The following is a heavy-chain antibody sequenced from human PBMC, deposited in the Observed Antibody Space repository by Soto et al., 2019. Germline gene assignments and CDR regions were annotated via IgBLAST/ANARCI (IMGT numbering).Heavy chain of an antibody. CDR1: GFTFSEYG. Sequence: GGSLRLSCAASGFTFSEYGIHWVRQAPGKGLEWVAITSYGGSHTYYVDSVKGRFTISRDNSKNTLYLQMNSLRAEDTAVYYCAKSVAIFGVAYPSNSFDYWGQGTLVTVSS. J-gene: IGHJ4*02. D-gene: IGHD3-3*01. CDR3: AKSVAIFGVAYPSNSFDY. CDR2: TSYGGSHT. V-gene: IGHV3-30*18.